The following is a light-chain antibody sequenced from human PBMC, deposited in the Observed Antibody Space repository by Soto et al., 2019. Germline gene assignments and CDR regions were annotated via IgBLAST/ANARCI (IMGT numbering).Light chain of an antibody. CDR3: KQYDNLPPT. V-gene: IGKV1-33*01. Sequence: DIQMTQSPSTLSASVGDRVTITCRASQSISTWLAWYQQKPGKAPKLLIYDASSLETGVQSRFSGSGSGTDFTFTIRSLQPEDIATYYCKQYDNLPPTFGQGTRLEIK. CDR1: QSISTW. CDR2: DAS. J-gene: IGKJ5*01.